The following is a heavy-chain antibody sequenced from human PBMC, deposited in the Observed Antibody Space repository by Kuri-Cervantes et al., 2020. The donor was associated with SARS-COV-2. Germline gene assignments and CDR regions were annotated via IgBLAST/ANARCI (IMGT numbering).Heavy chain of an antibody. D-gene: IGHD3-10*01. CDR3: VKGSAASRPYYFDS. V-gene: IGHV3-23*01. J-gene: IGHJ4*02. CDR2: ITDDGGST. CDR1: GFTFSNYG. Sequence: GGFLRLSCAPSGFTFSNYGIHWVRQAPGKGLEWVSAITDDGGSTYHADSVKGRFTISRDNSKTTLFLQMNSLRAEDTAVYHCVKGSAASRPYYFDSWGQGTLVTVSS.